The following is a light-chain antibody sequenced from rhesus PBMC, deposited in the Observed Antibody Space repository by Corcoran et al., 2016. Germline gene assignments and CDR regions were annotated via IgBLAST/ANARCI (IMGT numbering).Light chain of an antibody. CDR3: LQYSSSPYS. Sequence: DIQMTQSPSSLSASVGDTVTITCRASQSISSWLDCYQQKPGKAPKLLIYKASSLQSGVPSRFSGSGSGTDFTLTISSLQTEEFATYYCLQYSSSPYSFGQGTKVEIK. J-gene: IGKJ2*01. CDR2: KAS. V-gene: IGKV1-22*01. CDR1: QSISSW.